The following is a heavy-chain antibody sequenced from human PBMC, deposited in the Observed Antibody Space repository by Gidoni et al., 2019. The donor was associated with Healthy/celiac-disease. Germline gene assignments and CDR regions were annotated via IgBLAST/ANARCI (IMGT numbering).Heavy chain of an antibody. CDR1: GYTFTSYG. D-gene: IGHD3-10*01. CDR2: ISAYNGNT. V-gene: IGHV1-18*04. Sequence: QVQLVQSGAEGKKPGASVKVSCKAYGYTFTSYGISWVRQAPGQGLEWMGWISAYNGNTNYAQKRQGRVTMTTDTSTSTAYMELRSLRSDDTAVYYWARDGGAMVRGVIPRAGGWFDPWGQGTLVTVSS. J-gene: IGHJ5*02. CDR3: ARDGGAMVRGVIPRAGGWFDP.